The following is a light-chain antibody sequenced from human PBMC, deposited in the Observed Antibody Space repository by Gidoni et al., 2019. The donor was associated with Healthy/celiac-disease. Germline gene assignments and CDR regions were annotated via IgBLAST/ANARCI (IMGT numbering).Light chain of an antibody. CDR2: DVS. CDR3: QVWDSSSDHRV. Sequence: SSVLTPTPSAPAAPGQPARITVGGNNMGSKSVHWYQQKPGQAPGLVVYDVSDRPSGIPERFSCSNSGNTATLTISRVEAGDEADYYCQVWDSSSDHRVFGGGTKLTVL. J-gene: IGLJ3*02. CDR1: NMGSKS. V-gene: IGLV3-21*02.